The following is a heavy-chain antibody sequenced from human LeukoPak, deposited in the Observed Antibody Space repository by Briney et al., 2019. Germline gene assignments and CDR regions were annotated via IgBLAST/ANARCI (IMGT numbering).Heavy chain of an antibody. D-gene: IGHD2-15*01. Sequence: SSETLSLTCAVYGGSFSGYYWSWIRQPPGKGLEWIGEINHSGSTNYNPSLKSRVTISVDTSKNQFSLKLSSVTAADTAVYYCARLCGGSCYFYYYYMDVWGKGTTVTVSS. J-gene: IGHJ6*03. V-gene: IGHV4-34*01. CDR3: ARLCGGSCYFYYYYMDV. CDR2: INHSGST. CDR1: GGSFSGYY.